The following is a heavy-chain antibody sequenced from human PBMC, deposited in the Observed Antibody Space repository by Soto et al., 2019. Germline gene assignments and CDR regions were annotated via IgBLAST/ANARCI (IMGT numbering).Heavy chain of an antibody. J-gene: IGHJ6*02. CDR3: ARSHGSSTSLEIYYYYYYGMDV. D-gene: IGHD2-2*01. V-gene: IGHV1-69*01. CDR2: IIPIPGTA. CDR1: GGTFGSYA. Sequence: QVQLVQSGAEVKKPGSSVKVSCKASGGTFGSYAISWVRQAPGQGLERMGGIIPIPGTANYAQKFQGRVTIAADESTSTAYMELSSLRSEDTAVYYCARSHGSSTSLEIYYYYYYGMDVWGQGTTVTVSS.